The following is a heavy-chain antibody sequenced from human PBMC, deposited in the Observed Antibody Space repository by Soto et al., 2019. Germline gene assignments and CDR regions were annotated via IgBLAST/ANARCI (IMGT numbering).Heavy chain of an antibody. V-gene: IGHV3-7*03. CDR1: GFTFSSYW. J-gene: IGHJ4*02. D-gene: IGHD5-18*01. Sequence: VRLSCAASGFTFSSYWMSWVRQAPGKGLEWVANIKQDGSEKYYVDSVKGRFTISRDNAKNSLYLQMNSLRAEDTAVYYCARDGYSYGTLYDYWGQGTLVTVSS. CDR3: ARDGYSYGTLYDY. CDR2: IKQDGSEK.